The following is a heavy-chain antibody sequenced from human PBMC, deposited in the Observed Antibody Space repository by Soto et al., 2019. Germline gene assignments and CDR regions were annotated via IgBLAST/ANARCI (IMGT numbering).Heavy chain of an antibody. J-gene: IGHJ4*02. CDR1: GGSFSDYI. CDR3: ARGLISGSHYSGGWYYFDS. CDR2: INHSGSA. V-gene: IGHV4-34*01. Sequence: SETLSLTCVVYGGSFSDYIWTWIRQTPGKGLQWIGQINHSGSANYNPSLKSRVTISVHASSSQFSLELSSVTAADTAVYYCARGLISGSHYSGGWYYFDSWGQGTQVTVSS. D-gene: IGHD1-26*01.